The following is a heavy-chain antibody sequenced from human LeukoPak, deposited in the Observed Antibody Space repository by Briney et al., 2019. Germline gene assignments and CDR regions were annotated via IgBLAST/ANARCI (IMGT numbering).Heavy chain of an antibody. Sequence: GGSLRLSCAASGFTFDDYGMSWVRQAPGKGLEWVSGINWNGGSTGYADSVKGRFTISRDNAKNSLYLQMNSLRAEDTALYYCAKDLGSDDSSGYYWAFDYWGQGTLVTVSS. CDR2: INWNGGST. J-gene: IGHJ4*02. CDR3: AKDLGSDDSSGYYWAFDY. D-gene: IGHD3-22*01. V-gene: IGHV3-20*04. CDR1: GFTFDDYG.